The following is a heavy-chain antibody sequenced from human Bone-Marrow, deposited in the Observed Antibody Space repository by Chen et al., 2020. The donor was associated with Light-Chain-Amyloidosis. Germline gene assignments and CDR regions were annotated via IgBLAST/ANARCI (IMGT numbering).Heavy chain of an antibody. CDR2: IYTTGST. Sequence: QVQLQESGPRLVKPSQTLTLTCTVSDGSITSGVYYWNWIRQPAGKGLEWIGHIYTTGSTKYYPSLRSRLTISIDTSKSQFSLRLASVTAADTAIYYCTRDAITSGGVVVPDSWGQGTLVTVSS. V-gene: IGHV4-61*02. J-gene: IGHJ4*02. CDR1: DGSITSGVYY. CDR3: TRDAITSGGVVVPDS. D-gene: IGHD3-16*02.